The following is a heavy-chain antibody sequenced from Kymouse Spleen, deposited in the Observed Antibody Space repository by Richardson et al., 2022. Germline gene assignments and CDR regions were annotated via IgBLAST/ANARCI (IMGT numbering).Heavy chain of an antibody. CDR2: IRSKANSYAT. V-gene: IGHV3-73*02. CDR3: TITVKRDYYYYYGMDV. J-gene: IGHJ6*02. Sequence: EVQLVESGGGLVQPGGSLKLSCAASGFTFSGSAMHWVRQASGKGLEWVGRIRSKANSYATAYAASVKGRFTISRDDSKNTAYLQMNSLKTEDTAVYYCTITVKRDYYYYYGMDVWGQGTTVTVSS. D-gene: IGHD4-11,IGHD4-11*01. CDR1: GFTFSGSA.